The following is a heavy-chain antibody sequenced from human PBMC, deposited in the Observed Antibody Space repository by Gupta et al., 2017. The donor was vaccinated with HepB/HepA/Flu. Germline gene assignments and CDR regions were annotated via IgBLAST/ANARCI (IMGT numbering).Heavy chain of an antibody. V-gene: IGHV3-7*01. CDR3: ARDRNYYDTSGEGYFDL. CDR2: IKKDGNQK. D-gene: IGHD3-22*01. J-gene: IGHJ2*01. Sequence: EVQLVESGGGLVQPGGSLRLSCAASGFTFSSYWMSWVRQAPGKGLEWVANIKKDGNQKYYVDSVKGRFTISRDNAKNSLYLQMTSLRADDTAVYYCARDRNYYDTSGEGYFDLWGRGTLVTVSS. CDR1: GFTFSSYW.